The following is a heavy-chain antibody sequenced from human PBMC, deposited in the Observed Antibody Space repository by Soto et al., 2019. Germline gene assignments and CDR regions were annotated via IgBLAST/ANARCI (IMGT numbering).Heavy chain of an antibody. CDR3: ARSATVTRGWFDP. Sequence: ASVKVSCKASGYTFTGYYMHWVRQAPGQGLEWMGWINPNSGGTNYAQKFQGWVTMTRDTSISTAYMELSRLGSDDTAVYYCARSATVTRGWFDPWGQGTLVTAPQ. V-gene: IGHV1-2*04. CDR1: GYTFTGYY. J-gene: IGHJ5*02. CDR2: INPNSGGT. D-gene: IGHD4-4*01.